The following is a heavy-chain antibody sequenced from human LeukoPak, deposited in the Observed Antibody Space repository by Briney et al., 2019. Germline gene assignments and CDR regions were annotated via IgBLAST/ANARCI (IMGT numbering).Heavy chain of an antibody. CDR3: ARGGRAMVDY. CDR2: IGSSGATI. Sequence: GGSLRVSCEASGFTFTKFAMSWVRQGPRKGPGWVSGIGSSGATIFYADSVKGRFTISRDNSKNSLYLQMNSLRDEDTAVYYCARGGRAMVDYWGQGTLVTVSS. D-gene: IGHD3-16*01. J-gene: IGHJ4*02. V-gene: IGHV3-23*01. CDR1: GFTFTKFA.